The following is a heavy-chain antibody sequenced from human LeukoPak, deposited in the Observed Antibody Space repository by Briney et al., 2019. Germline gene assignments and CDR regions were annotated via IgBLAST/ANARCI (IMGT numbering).Heavy chain of an antibody. J-gene: IGHJ4*02. CDR2: INSDGSST. V-gene: IGHV3-74*01. Sequence: AGGSLRLSCAASGFTFSSYWMHWVRQAPGKGLVWVSRINSDGSSTSYADSVKGRFTISRDNAKNTLYLQMNSLRAEDTAVYYCAREQANSYYDFWSGQNPLLGYWGQGTLVTVSS. CDR1: GFTFSSYW. D-gene: IGHD3-3*01. CDR3: AREQANSYYDFWSGQNPLLGY.